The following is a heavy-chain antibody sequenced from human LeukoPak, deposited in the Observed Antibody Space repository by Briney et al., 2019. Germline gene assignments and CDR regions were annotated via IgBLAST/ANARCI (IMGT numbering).Heavy chain of an antibody. Sequence: GGSLRLSCAASGFTFSSYSMNWVRQAPGKGLEWVSYISSSSSTIYYADSVKGRFTISRDNAKNSLYLQMNSLRAEDTAVYYCARCIVGATSDAFDIWGQGTMVTVSS. D-gene: IGHD1-26*01. V-gene: IGHV3-48*01. CDR1: GFTFSSYS. J-gene: IGHJ3*02. CDR3: ARCIVGATSDAFDI. CDR2: ISSSSSTI.